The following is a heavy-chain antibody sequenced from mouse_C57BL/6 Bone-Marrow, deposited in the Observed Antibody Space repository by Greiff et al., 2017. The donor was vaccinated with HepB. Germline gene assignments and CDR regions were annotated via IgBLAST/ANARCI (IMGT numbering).Heavy chain of an antibody. J-gene: IGHJ2*01. D-gene: IGHD1-1*01. CDR1: GFTFSDYG. CDR3: ARPNYGSSYFDY. Sequence: EVKLVESGGGLVKPGGSLKLSCAASGFTFSDYGMHWVRQAPEKGLEWVAYISSGSSTIYYADTVKGRFTIPRDHAKNTLFLQMTSLRSEDTAMYYCARPNYGSSYFDYWGQGTTLTVSS. V-gene: IGHV5-17*01. CDR2: ISSGSSTI.